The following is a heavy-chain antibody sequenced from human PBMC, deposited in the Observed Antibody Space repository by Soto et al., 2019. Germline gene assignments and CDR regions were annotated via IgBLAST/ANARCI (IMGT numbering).Heavy chain of an antibody. CDR3: ARSPIYYDSSGRWAYDF. D-gene: IGHD3-22*01. CDR2: IGTAGDT. J-gene: IGHJ3*01. V-gene: IGHV3-13*01. CDR1: GFTFSSYD. Sequence: GGSLRLSCAASGFTFSSYDMHWVRQATGKGLEWVSAIGTAGDTYYPGSVKGRFTISRENAKNSLYLQMNSLRAEDTAVYYCARSPIYYDSSGRWAYDFWGQGTMVTVSS.